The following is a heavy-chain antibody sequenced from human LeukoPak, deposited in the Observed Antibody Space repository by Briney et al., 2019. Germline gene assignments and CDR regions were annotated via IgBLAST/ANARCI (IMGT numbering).Heavy chain of an antibody. CDR2: INSDGSST. CDR1: GFTFSSYW. CDR3: ARVGGYDSSDWDYFDY. Sequence: PGGSLRLSCAASGFTFSSYWMHWVRHAPGKGLVWVSRINSDGSSTSYADSVKGRFTISRDNAKNTLYLQMNSLRAEDTAVYYCARVGGYDSSDWDYFDYWGQGTLVTVSS. J-gene: IGHJ4*02. D-gene: IGHD3-22*01. V-gene: IGHV3-74*01.